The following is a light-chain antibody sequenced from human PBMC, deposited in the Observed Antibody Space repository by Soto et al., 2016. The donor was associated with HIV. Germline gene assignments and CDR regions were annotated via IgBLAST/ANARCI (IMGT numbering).Light chain of an antibody. CDR1: QSIGNW. CDR2: KAS. CDR3: QQYNSYPIT. Sequence: DIQMTQFPSTLSASIGDRVTITCRASQSIGNWLAWYQQKPGKAPKLLIYKASSLESGVPSRFSGSGSGTEFSLSITSLQPDDVATYYCQQYNSYPITFGQGTRLEIK. J-gene: IGKJ5*01. V-gene: IGKV1-5*03.